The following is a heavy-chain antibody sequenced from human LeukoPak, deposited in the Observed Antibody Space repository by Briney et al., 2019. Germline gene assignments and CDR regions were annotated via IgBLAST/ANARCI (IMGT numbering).Heavy chain of an antibody. CDR2: IYYSGST. V-gene: IGHV4-59*12. Sequence: SETLSLTCTVSGGSISSYYWSWIRQPPGKGLEWIGYIYYSGSTNYNPSLKSRVTISVDTSKNQFSLKLSSVTAADTAVYYCARDGLTYYYGSGSYYNEMDAFDIWGQGTMVTVSS. J-gene: IGHJ3*02. D-gene: IGHD3-10*01. CDR3: ARDGLTYYYGSGSYYNEMDAFDI. CDR1: GGSISSYY.